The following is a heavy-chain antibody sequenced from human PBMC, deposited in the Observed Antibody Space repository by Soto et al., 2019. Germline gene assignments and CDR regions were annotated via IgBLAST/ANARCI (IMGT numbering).Heavy chain of an antibody. CDR2: FNPTGDTA. CDR3: ARGGRIVDTGIGYYYYHAMDV. Sequence: ASVKVSCKVSGYTFTSYYIHWVRQAPGQGLEWMGIFNPTGDTASYAQKLQGRVTMTRDTSTGTAYMELGSLRSEDTAVYYCARGGRIVDTGIGYYYYHAMDVWGQGTTVTVSS. CDR1: GYTFTSYY. D-gene: IGHD5-18*01. J-gene: IGHJ6*02. V-gene: IGHV1-46*01.